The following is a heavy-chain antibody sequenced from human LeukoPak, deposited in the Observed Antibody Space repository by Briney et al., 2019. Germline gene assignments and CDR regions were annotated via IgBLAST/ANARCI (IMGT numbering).Heavy chain of an antibody. D-gene: IGHD2-15*01. J-gene: IGHJ4*02. CDR2: ISDSSAYM. Sequence: GGSLRLSCAASGFTFSGYSMNWVRRAPGKGLEWVSSISDSSAYMYYADSVKGRFTISRDNAKNSLYQQMSSLRADDTAVYYCARWFCSGGSCYHDYWGQGTPVTVSS. CDR1: GFTFSGYS. CDR3: ARWFCSGGSCYHDY. V-gene: IGHV3-21*01.